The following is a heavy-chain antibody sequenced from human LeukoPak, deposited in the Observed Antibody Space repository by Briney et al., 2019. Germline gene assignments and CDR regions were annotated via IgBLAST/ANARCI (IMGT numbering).Heavy chain of an antibody. CDR1: GDSIGGSRYY. D-gene: IGHD6-13*01. CDR2: IFYSGNT. V-gene: IGHV4-39*01. Sequence: SETLSLTCTVSGDSIGGSRYYWAWVRQPPGKGLEWIGSIFYSGNTYYNPSLKSRVTISIDTSKNQFSLNRYSVTAAYTATYDCAGRGITYSSSFFGRWGQGTLVTASS. CDR3: AGRGITYSSSFFGR. J-gene: IGHJ4*02.